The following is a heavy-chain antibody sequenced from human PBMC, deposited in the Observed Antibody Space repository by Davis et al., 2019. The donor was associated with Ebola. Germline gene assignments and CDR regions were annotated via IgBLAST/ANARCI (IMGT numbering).Heavy chain of an antibody. CDR1: GFTVSSNY. J-gene: IGHJ6*02. D-gene: IGHD6-13*01. CDR3: ASWGYTKLPRRYYGMDV. CDR2: IYSGGST. V-gene: IGHV3-66*01. Sequence: GGSLRLSCAASGFTVSSNYMSWVRQAPGKGLEWVSVIYSGGSTYYADSVKGRFTISRDNSKNTLYLQMNSLRAEDTAVYYCASWGYTKLPRRYYGMDVWGQGTTVTVSS.